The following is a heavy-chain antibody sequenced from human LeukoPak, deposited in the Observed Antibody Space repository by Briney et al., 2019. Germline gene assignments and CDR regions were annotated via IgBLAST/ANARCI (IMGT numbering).Heavy chain of an antibody. V-gene: IGHV3-53*01. CDR2: IYSGGST. CDR3: AKEAWGRDCSSTSCYIFHDYYYGMDV. CDR1: GFTVSSNY. Sequence: GGSLRLSCAASGFTVSSNYMSWVRQAPGKGLEWVSVIYSGGSTYYADSVKGRFTISRDNSKNTLYLQMNSLRAEDTAVYYCAKEAWGRDCSSTSCYIFHDYYYGMDVWGQGTTVTVSS. D-gene: IGHD2-2*02. J-gene: IGHJ6*02.